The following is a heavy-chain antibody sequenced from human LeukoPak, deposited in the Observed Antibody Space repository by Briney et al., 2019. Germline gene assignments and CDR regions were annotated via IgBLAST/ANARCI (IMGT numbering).Heavy chain of an antibody. J-gene: IGHJ4*02. Sequence: ASVKVSCKASGYTFTGYYMHWVRQAPGQGLEWMGIINPSGGSTSYAQKFQGRVTMTRDTSTSTVYMELSSLRSEDTALYYCARVGFAPLIYHDSSGYYTLIFDYWGQGTLVTVSS. CDR3: ARVGFAPLIYHDSSGYYTLIFDY. CDR2: INPSGGST. V-gene: IGHV1-46*01. D-gene: IGHD3-22*01. CDR1: GYTFTGYY.